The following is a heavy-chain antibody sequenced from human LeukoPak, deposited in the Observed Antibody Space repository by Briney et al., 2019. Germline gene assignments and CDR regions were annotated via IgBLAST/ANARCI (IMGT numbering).Heavy chain of an antibody. D-gene: IGHD5-18*01. CDR2: MNPNSGNT. J-gene: IGHJ4*02. V-gene: IGHV1-8*01. CDR1: GYTFTSYD. Sequence: ASVKVSCKASGYTFTSYDINWVRQATGQGLEWMGWMNPNSGNTGYAQKFQGRVTMTRDTSISTAYMELSRLRSDDTAVYYCAMGRGYSYAFDYWGQGTLVTVSS. CDR3: AMGRGYSYAFDY.